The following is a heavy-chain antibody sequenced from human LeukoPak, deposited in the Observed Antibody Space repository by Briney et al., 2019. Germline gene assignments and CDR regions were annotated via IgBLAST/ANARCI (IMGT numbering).Heavy chain of an antibody. V-gene: IGHV4-61*05. J-gene: IGHJ4*02. CDR1: GGSISSSSYY. CDR2: IYYTGST. CDR3: ARGGCSGGSCREGYFDY. D-gene: IGHD2-15*01. Sequence: SETLSLTCTVSGGSISSSSYYWGWIRQPPGKGLECIGYIYYTGSTNYNPSLKSRVTISVDTSKNQFSLKLSSVTAADTAVYYCARGGCSGGSCREGYFDYWGQGTLVTVSS.